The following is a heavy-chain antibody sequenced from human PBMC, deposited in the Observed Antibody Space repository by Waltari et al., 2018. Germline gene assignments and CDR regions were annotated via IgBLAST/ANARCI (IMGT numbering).Heavy chain of an antibody. Sequence: QVQLQESGPGLVKPSETLSLTCAVSGYSISSGYYWGWIRQPPGKGLEWIGSIYHSGSTYYNPSLKSRVTISVDTSKNQFSLKLSSVTAADTAVYYCSYSSGWYANLSEKYYFDYWGQGTLVTVSS. D-gene: IGHD6-19*01. CDR3: SYSSGWYANLSEKYYFDY. J-gene: IGHJ4*02. CDR2: IYHSGST. V-gene: IGHV4-38-2*01. CDR1: GYSISSGYY.